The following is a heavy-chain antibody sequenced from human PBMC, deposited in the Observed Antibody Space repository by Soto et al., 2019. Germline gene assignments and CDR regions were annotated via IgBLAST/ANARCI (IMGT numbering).Heavy chain of an antibody. V-gene: IGHV4-31*03. D-gene: IGHD3-3*01. J-gene: IGHJ5*02. Sequence: QVQLQESGPGLVKPSQTLSLTCTVSGGSISSGDYYWSWIRQHPGKRLEWIGYIYYSGSTYYNPSLKSRVTISVDTSKNQFSLKLSSVTAADTAVYYCARWWSGSRQGFDPWGQGTLVTVSS. CDR1: GGSISSGDYY. CDR2: IYYSGST. CDR3: ARWWSGSRQGFDP.